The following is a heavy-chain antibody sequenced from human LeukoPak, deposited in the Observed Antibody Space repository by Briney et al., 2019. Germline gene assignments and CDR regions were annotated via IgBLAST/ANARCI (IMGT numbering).Heavy chain of an antibody. CDR2: ISGYNGNT. CDR3: ARGYCSGGSCYPGGWFDP. D-gene: IGHD2-15*01. Sequence: ASVKVSCKASGYTFTSYGIIWVRQAPGQGLEWMGWISGYNGNTKYAQKLQGRVTMTTDTSTSTAYMELSSLRSEDMAVYYCARGYCSGGSCYPGGWFDPWGQGTLVTVSS. V-gene: IGHV1-18*03. J-gene: IGHJ5*02. CDR1: GYTFTSYG.